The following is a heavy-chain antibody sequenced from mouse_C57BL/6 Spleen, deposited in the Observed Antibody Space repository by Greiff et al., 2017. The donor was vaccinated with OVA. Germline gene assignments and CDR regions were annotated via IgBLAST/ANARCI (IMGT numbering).Heavy chain of an antibody. Sequence: EVKLMESGGGLVKPGGSLKLSCAASGFTFSDYGMHWVRQALEKGLEWVTYFSSGSSTIYSAATVKGRFTISRDNSKNTLFLQMASLGSEDTAMYYCARERPSLRGCDYWGQGTTLTVSS. CDR1: GFTFSDYG. CDR2: FSSGSSTI. V-gene: IGHV5-17*01. J-gene: IGHJ2*01. D-gene: IGHD2-12*01. CDR3: ARERPSLRGCDY.